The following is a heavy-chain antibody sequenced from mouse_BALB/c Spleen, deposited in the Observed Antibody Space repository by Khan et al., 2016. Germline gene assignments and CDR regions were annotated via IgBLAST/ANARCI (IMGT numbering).Heavy chain of an antibody. J-gene: IGHJ4*01. CDR2: IDPANGNT. CDR3: ARSDYAMDY. Sequence: VQLQQPGAELVKPGASVKLSCTASGFNIKDTYMHWVKQRPEQGLEWIGRIDPANGNTKYDPKFQGKATITADTSSNTAYLQLSSLTSEDTVVYYSARSDYAMDYWGQGTSVTVSS. V-gene: IGHV14-3*02. CDR1: GFNIKDTY.